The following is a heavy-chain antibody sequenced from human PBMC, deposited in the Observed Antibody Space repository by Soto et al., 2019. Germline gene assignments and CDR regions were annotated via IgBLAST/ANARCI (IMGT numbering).Heavy chain of an antibody. CDR3: ASRLSRGDIGCFDP. V-gene: IGHV4-39*02. CDR1: GGSISSGTYY. J-gene: IGHJ5*01. CDR2: LYYTGRT. Sequence: PSATLSLTYTVSGGSISSGTYYWGWIRQPPGKGLEWIGSLYYTGRTYYSPSLKSRVTISVDTSKNHFSLNLTSVTAADTAVYYLASRLSRGDIGCFDPWGKGTLVTV. D-gene: IGHD3-10*01.